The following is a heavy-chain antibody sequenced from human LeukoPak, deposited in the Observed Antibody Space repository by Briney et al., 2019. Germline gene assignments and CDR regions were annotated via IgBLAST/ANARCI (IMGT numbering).Heavy chain of an antibody. D-gene: IGHD1-20*01. CDR3: ARDAITGTTFDY. J-gene: IGHJ4*02. V-gene: IGHV3-48*03. CDR2: ISSSGSTI. Sequence: GGPLRLSCAASGFTFSSYEMNWVRQAPGKGLEWVSYISSSGSTIYYADSVKGRFTISRDNAKNSLYLQMNSLRAEDTAVYYCARDAITGTTFDYWGQGTLVTVSS. CDR1: GFTFSSYE.